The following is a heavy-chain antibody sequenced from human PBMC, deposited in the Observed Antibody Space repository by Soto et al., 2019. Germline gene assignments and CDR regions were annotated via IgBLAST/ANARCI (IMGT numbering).Heavy chain of an antibody. J-gene: IGHJ6*03. CDR1: GFTFSSYG. CDR2: IWYDGSNK. Sequence: PGGSLRLSCAASGFTFSSYGMHWVRQAPGKGLEWVAVIWYDGSNKYYADSVKGRFTISRGNSKNTLYLQMNSLRAEDTAVYYCAGGDYYYYYMDVWGKGTTVTVSS. V-gene: IGHV3-33*01. CDR3: AGGDYYYYYMDV.